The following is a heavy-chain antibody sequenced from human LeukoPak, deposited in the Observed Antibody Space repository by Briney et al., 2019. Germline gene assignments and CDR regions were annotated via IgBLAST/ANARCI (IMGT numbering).Heavy chain of an antibody. D-gene: IGHD4-17*01. CDR3: AREATVTTRAHYYGMDV. Sequence: SQTLSLTCAVSGGSISSGGYSWSWIRQPPGKGLKWIGYIYHSGSTYYNPSLKSRVTISVDRSKNQFSLKLSSVTAADTAVYYCAREATVTTRAHYYGMDVWGQGTTVTVSS. CDR2: IYHSGST. J-gene: IGHJ6*02. CDR1: GGSISSGGYS. V-gene: IGHV4-30-2*01.